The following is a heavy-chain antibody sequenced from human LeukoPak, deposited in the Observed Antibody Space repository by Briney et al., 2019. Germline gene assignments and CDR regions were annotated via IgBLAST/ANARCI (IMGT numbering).Heavy chain of an antibody. D-gene: IGHD3-10*01. Sequence: PGGSLRLSCAASGFTFSSYSMNWVRQAPGKGLEWVASISSGSGYIYYADPVKGRFTISRDNAKNSLDLQMNSLRAEDTAVYFCARVLTGGSGSYYMRGIDYWGQGTLVTVSS. J-gene: IGHJ4*02. V-gene: IGHV3-21*01. CDR1: GFTFSSYS. CDR2: ISSGSGYI. CDR3: ARVLTGGSGSYYMRGIDY.